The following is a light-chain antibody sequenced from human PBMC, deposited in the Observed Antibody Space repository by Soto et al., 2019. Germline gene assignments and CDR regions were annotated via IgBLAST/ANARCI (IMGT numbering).Light chain of an antibody. V-gene: IGKV4-1*01. CDR3: QQYSRYSA. CDR1: QSVLYSSNNNNY. J-gene: IGKJ2*01. CDR2: WAS. Sequence: DIVMTQSPDSLTVSLGERATINCKSSQSVLYSSNNNNYLAWYQQKPGQPPKLLFYWASTRVSGVPDRFSGSGSGTDFTLTINSLQAEDFATYYCQQYSRYSAFGQGTKVDIK.